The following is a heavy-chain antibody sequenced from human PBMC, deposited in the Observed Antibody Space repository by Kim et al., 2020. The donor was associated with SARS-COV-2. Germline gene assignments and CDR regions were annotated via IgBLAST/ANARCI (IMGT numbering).Heavy chain of an antibody. Sequence: YNPSLKSRVTISVVTSKNQFSLKLSSVTAADTAVYYCAGYASSGWYLEDYWGQGTLVTVSS. J-gene: IGHJ4*02. V-gene: IGHV4-4*09. D-gene: IGHD6-19*01. CDR3: AGYASSGWYLEDY.